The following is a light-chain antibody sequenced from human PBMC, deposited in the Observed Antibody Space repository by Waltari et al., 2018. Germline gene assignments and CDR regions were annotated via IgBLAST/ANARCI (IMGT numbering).Light chain of an antibody. V-gene: IGKV1-NL1*01. CDR3: QQYYSTPRT. CDR1: QAISNS. J-gene: IGKJ1*01. Sequence: DIQMTQPPYSLSASVGDRVTITCRSSQAISNSLAWYQQKPGKAPRLLIYAASRLESGVPSRFSGSGSGTDYTLTISSLQPEDFATYYCQQYYSTPRTFGQGTKVEIK. CDR2: AAS.